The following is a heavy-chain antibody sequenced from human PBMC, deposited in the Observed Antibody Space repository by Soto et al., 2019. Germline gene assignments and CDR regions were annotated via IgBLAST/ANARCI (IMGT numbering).Heavy chain of an antibody. CDR1: GFTFSNAW. V-gene: IGHV3-15*01. CDR2: IKSKTDGGTT. J-gene: IGHJ3*02. D-gene: IGHD3-3*01. Sequence: GGSLRLSCAASGFTFSNAWMSWVRQAPGKGLEWVGRIKSKTDGGTTDYAAPVKGRFTISRDDSKNPLYLQMNSLKTEYTAVYYCTTYLGPRMVFLSGYYAFDIWGQGTMVTVSS. CDR3: TTYLGPRMVFLSGYYAFDI.